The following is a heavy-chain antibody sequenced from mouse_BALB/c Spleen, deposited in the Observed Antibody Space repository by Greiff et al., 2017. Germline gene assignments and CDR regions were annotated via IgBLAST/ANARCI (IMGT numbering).Heavy chain of an antibody. Sequence: PLQQSGAELVKPGASVKLSCTASGFNIKDTYMHWVKQRPEQGLEWIGRIDPANGNTKYDPKFQGKATITADTSSNTAYLQLSSLTSEDTAVYYCASPIYDGYYDWFAYWGQGTLVTVSA. CDR2: IDPANGNT. J-gene: IGHJ3*01. CDR3: ASPIYDGYYDWFAY. V-gene: IGHV14-3*02. CDR1: GFNIKDTY. D-gene: IGHD2-3*01.